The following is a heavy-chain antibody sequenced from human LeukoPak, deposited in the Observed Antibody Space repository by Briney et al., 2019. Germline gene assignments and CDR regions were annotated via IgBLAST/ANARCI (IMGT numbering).Heavy chain of an antibody. CDR3: ARGSQNYYNPFDN. CDR1: GGSISGSISGTY. CDR2: IHSSGST. Sequence: SETLSLTCSVSGGSISGSISGTYWSWVRQPAGKGLELIGRIHSSGSTKYNPSLKSRVTMSVDTSKNQLFLRLTSVTAADTALYYCARGSQNYYNPFDNWGQGTLVTVSS. J-gene: IGHJ4*02. D-gene: IGHD3-10*01. V-gene: IGHV4-4*07.